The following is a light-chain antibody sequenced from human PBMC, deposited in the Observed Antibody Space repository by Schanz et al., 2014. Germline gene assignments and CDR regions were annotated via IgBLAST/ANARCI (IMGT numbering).Light chain of an antibody. CDR3: QQYNNWPPWT. J-gene: IGKJ1*01. CDR1: QSISGY. V-gene: IGKV3-15*01. CDR2: GAF. Sequence: EIVLTQSPGTLSLSPGERATLSCKASQSISGYDLAWYQQKPGQAPRLLIYGAFDRATGIPARFSGSGSGTEFTLTISSLQSDDFAVYYCQQYNNWPPWTFGQGTKVEIK.